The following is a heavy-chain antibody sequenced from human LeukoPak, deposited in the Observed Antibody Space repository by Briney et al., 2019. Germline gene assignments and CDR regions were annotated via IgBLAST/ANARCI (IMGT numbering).Heavy chain of an antibody. Sequence: PSETLSLTCTVSGGSISSSSYYWGWLRQPPGKGLEWIGSIYYSGSTYYNPSLKSRVTISVDTSKNQFSLKLSSVTAADTAVYYCARQATVVVPAARFDPWGQGTLVTVSS. J-gene: IGHJ5*02. D-gene: IGHD2-2*01. CDR3: ARQATVVVPAARFDP. CDR1: GGSISSSSYY. CDR2: IYYSGST. V-gene: IGHV4-39*01.